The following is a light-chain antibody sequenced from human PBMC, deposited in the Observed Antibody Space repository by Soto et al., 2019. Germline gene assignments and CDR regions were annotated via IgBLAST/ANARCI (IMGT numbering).Light chain of an antibody. Sequence: AIRMTQSPSSFSASTGDRVTITCRASQGISSYLAWYQQKPGKAPKLLIYAASTLQSGVPSRFSGSGSGTDFTLSISSLQSEDFATYYCQQYYSSPWTFGQWTKVDIK. CDR1: QGISSY. J-gene: IGKJ1*01. V-gene: IGKV1-8*01. CDR3: QQYYSSPWT. CDR2: AAS.